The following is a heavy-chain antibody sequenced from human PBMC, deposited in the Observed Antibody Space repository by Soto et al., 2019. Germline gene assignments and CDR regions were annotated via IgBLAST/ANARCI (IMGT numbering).Heavy chain of an antibody. CDR1: GFTFSSYA. CDR3: AIKGYYYDSSGYIMMFDP. CDR2: ISANGGTT. Sequence: GGSLRLSCAASGFTFSSYAMTWVRQAPGKGLEWVSSISANGGTTSYADSVRGRFTISRDNSNNTLFLQMNSLRAEDTAVYYCAIKGYYYDSSGYIMMFDPWGQGSLVTVSS. J-gene: IGHJ5*02. V-gene: IGHV3-23*01. D-gene: IGHD3-22*01.